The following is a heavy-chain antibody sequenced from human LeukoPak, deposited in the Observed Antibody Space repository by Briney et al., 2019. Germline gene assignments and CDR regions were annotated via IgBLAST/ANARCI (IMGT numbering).Heavy chain of an antibody. CDR2: IRYDGSNK. Sequence: TGGSLRLSCAASGFTFSSYGMHWVRQAKGKGLEWVAFIRYDGSNKYYADSVKGRFTISRDNSKNTLYLQMNSLRAEDTAVYYCAKGSNYYDSSGYYFWGQGTLVTVSS. V-gene: IGHV3-30*02. D-gene: IGHD3-22*01. CDR3: AKGSNYYDSSGYYF. J-gene: IGHJ4*02. CDR1: GFTFSSYG.